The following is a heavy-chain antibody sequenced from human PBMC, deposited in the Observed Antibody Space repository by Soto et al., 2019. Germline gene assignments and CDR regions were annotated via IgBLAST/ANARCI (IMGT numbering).Heavy chain of an antibody. J-gene: IGHJ4*02. CDR3: ARGVHYDSSGYYYFY. V-gene: IGHV1-69*01. CDR2: IIPLFGTA. D-gene: IGHD3-22*01. Sequence: QVQLVQSGAEVKKPGSSVKVSCKASGGTFSTYAIDWVRQAPGQGLEWMGGIIPLFGTAKYAQNCQGRITITADESTNTAYMELRSLRSQDTAVYYCARGVHYDSSGYYYFYWGQGTLVTVSS. CDR1: GGTFSTYA.